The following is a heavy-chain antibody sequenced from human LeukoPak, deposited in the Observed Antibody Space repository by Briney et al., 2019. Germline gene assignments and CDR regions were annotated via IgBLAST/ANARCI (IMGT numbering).Heavy chain of an antibody. CDR1: GGSISSSNYY. Sequence: SETLSLTCTVSGGSISSSNYYWGWIRQPPGKGLEWIGSIYYGGRTYYNPSLKSRVTISVDTSKNQFSLKLSSVTAADTAVYYCAGPTVTTSWGQGTLVTVFS. V-gene: IGHV4-39*01. CDR3: AGPTVTTS. CDR2: IYYGGRT. J-gene: IGHJ5*02. D-gene: IGHD4-17*01.